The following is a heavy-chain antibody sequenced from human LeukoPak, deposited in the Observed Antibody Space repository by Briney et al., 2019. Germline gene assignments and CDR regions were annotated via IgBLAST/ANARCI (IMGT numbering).Heavy chain of an antibody. CDR1: GFTLDDYA. D-gene: IGHD2-15*01. J-gene: IGHJ4*02. Sequence: GGSLRLSCAASGFTLDDYAMHWVRQAPGKGLEWVSGISWNSGSTGYADSVKGRFTISRDNAKNSLYLQMNSLRAEDTALYYCAKNPSYCSGGRCYVSHYFDYWGQGNLVTVSS. CDR3: AKNPSYCSGGRCYVSHYFDY. CDR2: ISWNSGST. V-gene: IGHV3-9*01.